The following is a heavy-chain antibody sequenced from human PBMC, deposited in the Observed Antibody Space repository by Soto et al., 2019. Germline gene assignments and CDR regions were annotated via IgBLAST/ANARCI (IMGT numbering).Heavy chain of an antibody. CDR1: GVTFSSYA. D-gene: IGHD2-2*01. V-gene: IGHV3-23*01. Sequence: EVQLLESGGGLVQPGGSLRLSCAASGVTFSSYAMSWVRQAPGKGLEWGSAISGSGGSTYYADSVKCRSTISRDNSKNKRYLQMNSLRAEDTAVYYCAKGSVRYCRSTSCYNRNWFDPWGQGTLVTVSS. CDR2: ISGSGGST. J-gene: IGHJ5*02. CDR3: AKGSVRYCRSTSCYNRNWFDP.